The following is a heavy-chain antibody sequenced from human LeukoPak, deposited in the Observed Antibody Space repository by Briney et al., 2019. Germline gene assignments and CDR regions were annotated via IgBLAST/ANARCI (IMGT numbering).Heavy chain of an antibody. CDR3: AVHSGYDGEEGSFDY. CDR1: GFTFDDYT. V-gene: IGHV3-43*01. Sequence: PGGSLRLSCAASGFTFDDYTMHWVRQAPGKGLEWVSLISWDGGSTYYADSVKGRFTISRDNSKNSLYLQMNSLRTEDTALYYCAVHSGYDGEEGSFDYWGQGTLVTVSS. J-gene: IGHJ4*02. CDR2: ISWDGGST. D-gene: IGHD5-12*01.